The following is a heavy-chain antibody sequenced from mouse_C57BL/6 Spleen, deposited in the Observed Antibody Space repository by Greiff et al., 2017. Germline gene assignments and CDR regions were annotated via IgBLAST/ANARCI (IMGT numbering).Heavy chain of an antibody. CDR2: ISSGSSTI. CDR3: AKPTGPWFAY. J-gene: IGHJ3*01. Sequence: DVMLVESGGGLVKPGGSLKLSCAASGFTFSDYGMHWVRQAPEKGLEWVAYISSGSSTIYYADTVKGRFTISRDNAKNTLFLQRTSLRSEDTAMYYCAKPTGPWFAYWGQGTLVTVSA. D-gene: IGHD4-1*02. CDR1: GFTFSDYG. V-gene: IGHV5-17*01.